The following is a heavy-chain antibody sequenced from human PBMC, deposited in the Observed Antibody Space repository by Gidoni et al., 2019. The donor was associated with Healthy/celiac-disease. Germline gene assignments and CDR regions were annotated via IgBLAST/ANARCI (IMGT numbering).Heavy chain of an antibody. CDR1: GSTFSSYW. D-gene: IGHD6-19*01. J-gene: IGHJ3*02. CDR3: ARAVKEYSSGWDDAFDI. Sequence: EVQLVESGGGLVQPGGSLRLSCAASGSTFSSYWMSWVRQAPGKGLEWVANIKQDGSEKYYVDSVKGRFTISRDNAKNSLYLQMNSMRAEDTAVYYCARAVKEYSSGWDDAFDIWGQGTMVTVSS. CDR2: IKQDGSEK. V-gene: IGHV3-7*01.